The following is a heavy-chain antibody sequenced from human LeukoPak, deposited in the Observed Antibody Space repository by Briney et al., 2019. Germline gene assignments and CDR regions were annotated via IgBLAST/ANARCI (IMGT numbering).Heavy chain of an antibody. V-gene: IGHV3-7*05. CDR1: GFSFGSYW. Sequence: GGSLRLACVASGFSFGSYWMAWVRQAPGKGLEWVANMKHDGIEKYHVDSVKGRFTISRDNTKNSLYLHMSSLRVEDTAVYYCAREGREGYNYPALDFWGQGILVTV. CDR3: AREGREGYNYPALDF. J-gene: IGHJ4*02. D-gene: IGHD5-24*01. CDR2: MKHDGIEK.